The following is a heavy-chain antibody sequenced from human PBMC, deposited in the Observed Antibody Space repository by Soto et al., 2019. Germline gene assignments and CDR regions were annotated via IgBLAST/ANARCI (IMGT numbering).Heavy chain of an antibody. CDR3: ARGGDVIFGVAINEGRWFDP. V-gene: IGHV4-34*01. Sequence: SETLSLTCAVYGGSFSGYYWSWIRQPPGKGLEWIGEINHSGSTNYNPSLKSRVTISVDTSKNQFSLKLSSVTAADTAVYYCARGGDVIFGVAINEGRWFDPWGQGTLVTVSS. CDR2: INHSGST. CDR1: GGSFSGYY. D-gene: IGHD3-3*01. J-gene: IGHJ5*02.